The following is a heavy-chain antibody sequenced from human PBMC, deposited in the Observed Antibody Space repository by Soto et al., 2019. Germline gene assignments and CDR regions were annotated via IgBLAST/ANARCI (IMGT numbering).Heavy chain of an antibody. D-gene: IGHD1-1*01. CDR1: GDSVSSNSAA. CDR3: ARDGNWRLDY. Sequence: SQTLSLTCAISGDSVSSNSAAWNWIRQSPSRGLEWLGRTYYRSRWYNDYAVSVRSRITVNADTSKNQFSLHLNSVTPEDTAVYYCARDGNWRLDYWGQGALVTVSS. J-gene: IGHJ4*02. V-gene: IGHV6-1*01. CDR2: TYYRSRWYN.